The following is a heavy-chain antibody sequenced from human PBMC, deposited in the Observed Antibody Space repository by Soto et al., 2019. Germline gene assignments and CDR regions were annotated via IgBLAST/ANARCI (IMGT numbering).Heavy chain of an antibody. CDR3: VRRFDY. V-gene: IGHV3-48*03. Sequence: DVQLVESGGGLVQPGGSLRLSCAASGFTFSNHEMNLVRQAPGKGLEWVSYISGSGSTIYYADSVKGRFTISRDNPKNSLYLQMHSLRAEDTALYYCVRRFDYWGQGTLVTVSS. J-gene: IGHJ4*02. CDR1: GFTFSNHE. CDR2: ISGSGSTI.